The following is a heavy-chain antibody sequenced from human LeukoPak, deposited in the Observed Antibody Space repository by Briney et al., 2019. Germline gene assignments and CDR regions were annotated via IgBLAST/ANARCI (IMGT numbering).Heavy chain of an antibody. CDR3: ANWNYGYYFDY. J-gene: IGHJ4*02. CDR2: ISYDGSNK. V-gene: IGHV3-30*18. D-gene: IGHD1-7*01. CDR1: RFTFSSYG. Sequence: PGGSLRLSCAASRFTFSSYGMHWVRQAPGKGLEWVAVISYDGSNKYYADSVKGRFTISRDNSKNTLYLQMNSLRAEDTAVYYCANWNYGYYFDYWGQGNLVTVSS.